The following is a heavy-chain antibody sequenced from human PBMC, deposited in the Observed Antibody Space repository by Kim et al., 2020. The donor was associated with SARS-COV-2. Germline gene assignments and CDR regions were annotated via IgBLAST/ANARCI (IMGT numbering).Heavy chain of an antibody. CDR1: GGSISSSSYY. V-gene: IGHV4-39*01. CDR3: ARLASLSNFQH. Sequence: SETLSLTCTVSGGSISSSSYYWGWIRQPPGKGLEWIGSIYYSGSTYYNPSLKSRVTISVDTSKNQFSLKLSSVTAADTAVYYCARLASLSNFQHWGQGTLVTVSS. D-gene: IGHD3-3*02. J-gene: IGHJ1*01. CDR2: IYYSGST.